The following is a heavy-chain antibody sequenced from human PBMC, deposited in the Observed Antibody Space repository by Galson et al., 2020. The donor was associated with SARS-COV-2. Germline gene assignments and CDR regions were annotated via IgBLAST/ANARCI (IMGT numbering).Heavy chain of an antibody. CDR1: GGSISSSSYY. D-gene: IGHD3-16*02. Sequence: SETLSLTCTVSGGSISSSSYYWGWIRQPPGKGLEWIGSIYYSGSTYYNPSLKSRVTISVDTSKNQFSLKLSSVTAADTAVYYCASLYDYVWGSYRHQRENWFDPWGQGTLVTVSS. CDR3: ASLYDYVWGSYRHQRENWFDP. J-gene: IGHJ5*02. CDR2: IYYSGST. V-gene: IGHV4-39*01.